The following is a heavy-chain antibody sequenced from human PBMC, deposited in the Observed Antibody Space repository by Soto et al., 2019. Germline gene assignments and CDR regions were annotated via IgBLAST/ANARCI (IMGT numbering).Heavy chain of an antibody. Sequence: QVQLVQSGAEVKKPGSSVKVSCKASGGTFGSYAISWVRQAPGQGLEWMGGIIPIPGTANYAQKFQGRVTTAADESTSTAYMELSSLRSEDTAVYYCARSQGSSTSLEIYYYYYYGMDVWGQGTTVNVSS. CDR1: GGTFGSYA. CDR2: IIPIPGTA. J-gene: IGHJ6*02. D-gene: IGHD2-2*01. V-gene: IGHV1-69*01. CDR3: ARSQGSSTSLEIYYYYYYGMDV.